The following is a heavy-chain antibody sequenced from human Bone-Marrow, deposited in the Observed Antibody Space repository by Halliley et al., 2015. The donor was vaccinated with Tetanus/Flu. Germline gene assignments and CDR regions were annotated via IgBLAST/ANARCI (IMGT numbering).Heavy chain of an antibody. CDR3: AKESPPPLGGIMTTIPFAVAGTWDY. CDR1: GFIFGNYA. J-gene: IGHJ4*02. CDR2: ISYDGSTD. V-gene: IGHV3-30*18. Sequence: SLRLSCAASGFIFGNYAMHWVRQAPGKGLEWVAAISYDGSTDHYADSVRGRFTISRDNSKNTLHLQIDSLRPEDSAVYFCAKESPPPLGGIMTTIPFAVAGTWDYWGQGTLVTVSS. D-gene: IGHD6-19*01.